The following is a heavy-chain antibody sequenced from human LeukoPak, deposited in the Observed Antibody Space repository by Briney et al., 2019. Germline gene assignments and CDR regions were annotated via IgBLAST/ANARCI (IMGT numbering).Heavy chain of an antibody. CDR1: GFTFSDYY. J-gene: IGHJ6*03. D-gene: IGHD3-10*01. Sequence: GGSLRLSCAASGFTFSDYYMSWIRQAPGKGLEWVSYISSSGSTIYCADSVKGRFTISRDNSKNTLYLQMNILVVEDTAVYYCAKAGRGGAITMVRGVKGDYYYMDVWGKGTTVTISS. V-gene: IGHV3-11*01. CDR2: ISSSGSTI. CDR3: AKAGRGGAITMVRGVKGDYYYMDV.